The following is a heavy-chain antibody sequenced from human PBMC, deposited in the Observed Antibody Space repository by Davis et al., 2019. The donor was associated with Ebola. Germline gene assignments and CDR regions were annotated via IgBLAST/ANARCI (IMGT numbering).Heavy chain of an antibody. D-gene: IGHD3-3*01. V-gene: IGHV4-30-2*01. CDR3: ARVFGIRFLEWSGFDY. CDR2: IYHSGST. Sequence: SETLSLTCAVSGGSISSGGYSWSWIRQPPGKGLEWIGYIYHSGSTYYNPSLKSRVTISVDRSKNQFSLKLSSVTAADTAVYYCARVFGIRFLEWSGFDYWGQGTLVTVSS. CDR1: GGSISSGGYS. J-gene: IGHJ4*02.